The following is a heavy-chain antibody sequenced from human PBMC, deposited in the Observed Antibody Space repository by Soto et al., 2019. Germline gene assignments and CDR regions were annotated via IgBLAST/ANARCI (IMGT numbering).Heavy chain of an antibody. J-gene: IGHJ4*02. V-gene: IGHV4-34*01. CDR3: ARGGSGSYSKIDY. CDR2: INHSGST. D-gene: IGHD1-26*01. Sequence: QVQLQQWGAGLLKPSETLSLTCAVYGGSFSGYYWSWIRQPPGKGLEWIGEINHSGSTNYNPSLKRRLTISVDSSTNQFSLKLSSVTTADTAVYYCARGGSGSYSKIDYWGQGTLVTVSS. CDR1: GGSFSGYY.